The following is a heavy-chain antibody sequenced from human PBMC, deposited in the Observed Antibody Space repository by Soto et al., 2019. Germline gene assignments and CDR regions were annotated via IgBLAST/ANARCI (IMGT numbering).Heavy chain of an antibody. J-gene: IGHJ3*02. CDR2: VSGSATST. D-gene: IGHD4-17*01. CDR1: GFTFSSYA. CDR3: AKDRIALRPLAPAPPRVFDN. Sequence: EVQLLESGGGLVQPGGSLRLSCAASGFTFSSYAMSWVRQAPGKGLEWVSTVSGSATSTYYADSVKGRFTVSRDNSKNTLYMQKTSRRAYETAVYYCAKDRIALRPLAPAPPRVFDNWGQGTMVTVSS. V-gene: IGHV3-23*01.